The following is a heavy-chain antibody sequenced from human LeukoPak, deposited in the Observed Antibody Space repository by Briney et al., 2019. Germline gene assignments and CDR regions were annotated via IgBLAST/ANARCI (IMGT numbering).Heavy chain of an antibody. Sequence: SETLSLTCAVYGGSFTGYYWSWMRQPAGEGLEWIGEINHSGSTNYNPSLKSRVTISVDTSKNQFSLKLSSVTAADTAVYYCARERRPTYYDFWSGYYIWGQGTLVTVSS. J-gene: IGHJ4*02. CDR1: GGSFTGYY. D-gene: IGHD3-3*01. CDR3: ARERRPTYYDFWSGYYI. V-gene: IGHV4-34*01. CDR2: INHSGST.